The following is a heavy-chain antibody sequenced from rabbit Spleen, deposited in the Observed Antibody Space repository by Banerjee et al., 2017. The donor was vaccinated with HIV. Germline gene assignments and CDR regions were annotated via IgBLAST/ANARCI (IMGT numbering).Heavy chain of an antibody. J-gene: IGHJ6*01. D-gene: IGHD1-1*01. CDR2: TAGGRSSFT. V-gene: IGHV1S45*01. Sequence: QELLEESGGDLVQPEGSLTLTCKASGFSFSSSDYMCWVRQAPGKGLEWIACTAGGRSSFTYFASWAKGRFTISKTSSTTVTLQMTSLTAADTATYFCARDTSSSFSSYGMDLWGQGTLVTVS. CDR1: GFSFSSSDY. CDR3: ARDTSSSFSSYGMDL.